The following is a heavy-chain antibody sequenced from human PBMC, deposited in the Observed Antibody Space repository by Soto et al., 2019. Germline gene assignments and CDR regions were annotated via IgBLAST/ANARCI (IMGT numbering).Heavy chain of an antibody. D-gene: IGHD5-18*01. CDR3: ARGGYSYGWVYGMDV. CDR1: GGSISSGDYY. Sequence: SETLSLTCNVSGGSISSGDYYWSWIRQPPGKGLEWIGYIYNGGSTYYTESVKGRFTISRDNSKNTLYLQMNSLRAEDTAVYYCARGGYSYGWVYGMDVWGQGTTVTSP. J-gene: IGHJ6*02. CDR2: IYNGGST. V-gene: IGHV4-30-4*02.